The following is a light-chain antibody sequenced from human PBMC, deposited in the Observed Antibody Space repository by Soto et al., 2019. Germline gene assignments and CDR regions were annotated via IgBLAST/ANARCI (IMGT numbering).Light chain of an antibody. CDR2: DAS. CDR3: HQYDNLPPLT. Sequence: DIQMTQSPSSLSASVGDRVTITCQASQDISNYFNWYQQKPGKAPKLLIYDASNLETGVPSRFSGSGSGTEFTFTISSLQPEDMATYYCHQYDNLPPLTFGGGTKVEIK. CDR1: QDISNY. V-gene: IGKV1-33*01. J-gene: IGKJ4*01.